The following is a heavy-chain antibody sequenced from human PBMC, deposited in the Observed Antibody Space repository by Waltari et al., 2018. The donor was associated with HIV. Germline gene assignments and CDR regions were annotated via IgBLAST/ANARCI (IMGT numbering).Heavy chain of an antibody. V-gene: IGHV1-2*02. J-gene: IGHJ4*02. CDR2: INPNSGGT. CDR1: GTTSTGDY. D-gene: IGHD6-19*01. Sequence: QVQLVQSGAAVQKPGAPVKVSCTASGTTSTGDYMHWLRRALGQGLEWMLWINPNSGGTNYAQKFQGSVTMTRDTSISTAYMELSRLRSDDTAVYYCARGGPGSGLSYFDYWGQGTLVTVSS. CDR3: ARGGPGSGLSYFDY.